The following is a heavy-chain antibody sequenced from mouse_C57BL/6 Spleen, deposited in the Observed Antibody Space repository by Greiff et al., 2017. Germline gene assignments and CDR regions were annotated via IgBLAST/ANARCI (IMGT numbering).Heavy chain of an antibody. Sequence: VQLVESGPELVKPGASVKLSCKASGYTFTSYDINWVKQRPGQGLEWIGWIYPRDGSTKYNEKFKGKATLTVDTSSSTVYMELHSLTSEDSAVYFCARDDYDEGAWFAYWGQGTLVTVSA. D-gene: IGHD2-4*01. CDR3: ARDDYDEGAWFAY. CDR1: GYTFTSYD. V-gene: IGHV1-85*01. J-gene: IGHJ3*01. CDR2: IYPRDGST.